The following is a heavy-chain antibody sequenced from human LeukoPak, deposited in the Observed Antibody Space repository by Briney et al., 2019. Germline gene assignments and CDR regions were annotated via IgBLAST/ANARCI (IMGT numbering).Heavy chain of an antibody. D-gene: IGHD2-15*01. Sequence: ASVKVSCKASGGTFSSYAISWVRQAPGQGLERMGGIIPIFGTANYAQKFQGRVTTTADESTSTAYMELSSLRSEDTAVYYCARVGSGGSCYSCHFDYWGQGTLVTVSS. CDR3: ARVGSGGSCYSCHFDY. CDR2: IIPIFGTA. V-gene: IGHV1-69*13. CDR1: GGTFSSYA. J-gene: IGHJ4*02.